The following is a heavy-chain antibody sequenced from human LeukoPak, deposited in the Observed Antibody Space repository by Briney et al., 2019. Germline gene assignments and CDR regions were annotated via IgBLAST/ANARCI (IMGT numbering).Heavy chain of an antibody. CDR1: GYTFTCYY. V-gene: IGHV1-2*02. Sequence: ASVKVSCKASGYTFTCYYMHWVRQAPGQGLEWMGWINPNSGGTNYAQKFQGRVTMTRDTSISTAYMELSRLRSDDTAVYYCARGGSSSWYYFDYWGQGTLVTVSS. J-gene: IGHJ4*02. CDR2: INPNSGGT. CDR3: ARGGSSSWYYFDY. D-gene: IGHD6-13*01.